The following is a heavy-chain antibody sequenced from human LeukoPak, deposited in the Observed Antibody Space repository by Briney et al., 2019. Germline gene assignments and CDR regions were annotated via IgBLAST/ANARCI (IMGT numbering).Heavy chain of an antibody. CDR2: ISGSGGST. Sequence: PGGSLRLSCAASGFTFSSYAMSWVRQAPGKGLEWVSAISGSGGSTYYADSVKGRFTISRDNSKNTLYLQMNSLRAEDTAVYYCAKISPGYVPVNPTPIDYWGQGTLVTVSS. J-gene: IGHJ4*02. CDR3: AKISPGYVPVNPTPIDY. D-gene: IGHD5-12*01. CDR1: GFTFSSYA. V-gene: IGHV3-23*01.